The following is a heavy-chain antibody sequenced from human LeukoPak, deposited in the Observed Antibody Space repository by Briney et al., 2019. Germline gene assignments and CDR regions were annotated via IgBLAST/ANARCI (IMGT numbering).Heavy chain of an antibody. CDR3: GRALPSSGWVDY. D-gene: IGHD6-19*01. J-gene: IGHJ4*02. CDR1: GYTFTSCD. CDR2: MNPNSGKT. V-gene: IGHV1-8*01. Sequence: ASVKVSCKASGYTFTSCDINWVRQTTGQGLEWMGWMNPNSGKTEYAQKFQGRVTMTWDTSISTVYMDLSSLRSEDTAVYYCGRALPSSGWVDYWGQGSLVTVSS.